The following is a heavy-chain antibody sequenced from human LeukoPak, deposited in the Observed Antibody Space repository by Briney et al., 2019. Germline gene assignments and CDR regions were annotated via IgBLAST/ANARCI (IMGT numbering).Heavy chain of an antibody. D-gene: IGHD3-22*01. V-gene: IGHV3-30-3*01. Sequence: PGRSLRLSCAASGFTFSSYAMHWVRQAPGKGLEWVAVISYDGSNKYYADSVKGRFTISRDNSKNTLYLQMNSLRAEDTAVYYCAKDTYYYDSSGSYYFDYWGQGTLVTVSS. J-gene: IGHJ4*02. CDR3: AKDTYYYDSSGSYYFDY. CDR2: ISYDGSNK. CDR1: GFTFSSYA.